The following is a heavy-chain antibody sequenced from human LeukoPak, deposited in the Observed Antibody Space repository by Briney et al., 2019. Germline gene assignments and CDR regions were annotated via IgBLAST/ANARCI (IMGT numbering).Heavy chain of an antibody. J-gene: IGHJ2*01. CDR1: GGTFSSYA. CDR2: IIPILGIA. CDR3: ARDRYYGSNWYFDL. Sequence: GASVKVSCKASGGTFSSYAISWVRQAPGQGLEWMGRIIPILGIANYAQKFQGRVTITADKSTSTAYMELSNLRSEDTAVYYCARDRYYGSNWYFDLWGRGTLVTVSS. V-gene: IGHV1-69*04. D-gene: IGHD3-10*01.